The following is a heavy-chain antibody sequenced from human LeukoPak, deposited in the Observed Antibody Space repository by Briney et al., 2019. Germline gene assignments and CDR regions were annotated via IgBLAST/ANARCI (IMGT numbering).Heavy chain of an antibody. CDR1: GFTVSSNY. V-gene: IGHV3-66*03. D-gene: IGHD2-21*01. CDR2: IYSCGNT. CDR3: ARDWVNRMIFDY. J-gene: IGHJ4*02. Sequence: PPGGSLRLSCAASGFTVSSNYMSWVRQAPGKALEWVSLIYSCGNTYYAGSGKGRFTISRDNSKNTLYFQMNSLRDEATAVYYCARDWVNRMIFDYWGQGTLVTVSS.